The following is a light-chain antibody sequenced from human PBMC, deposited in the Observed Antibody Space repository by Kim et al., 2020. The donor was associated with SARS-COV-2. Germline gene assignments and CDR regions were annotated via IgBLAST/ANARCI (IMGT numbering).Light chain of an antibody. CDR3: CSYAGSRILV. Sequence: QSVVTQPASVSGSPGQSITISCTGVRSDFGNNNFVSWYQQIPGKAPKLIIYEGTERPSGVSHRFSGSQSANTASLTISGLQAEDEGYYHCCSYAGSRILVFGGGAQLTVL. CDR1: RSDFGNNNF. V-gene: IGLV2-23*01. J-gene: IGLJ3*02. CDR2: EGT.